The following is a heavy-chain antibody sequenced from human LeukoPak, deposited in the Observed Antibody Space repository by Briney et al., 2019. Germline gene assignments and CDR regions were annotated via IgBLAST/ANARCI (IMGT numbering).Heavy chain of an antibody. Sequence: ASVKVSCKASGYTFTSYGISWVRQAPGQGLEWMGWISAYNGNTNYAQKLQGRVTMTTDTSTSTAYMELRSLRSDDTAVYYCARWDHVYCSGTSCYGNAQPHYFDYWGQGTLVTVSS. CDR3: ARWDHVYCSGTSCYGNAQPHYFDY. D-gene: IGHD2-2*01. CDR2: ISAYNGNT. J-gene: IGHJ4*02. CDR1: GYTFTSYG. V-gene: IGHV1-18*01.